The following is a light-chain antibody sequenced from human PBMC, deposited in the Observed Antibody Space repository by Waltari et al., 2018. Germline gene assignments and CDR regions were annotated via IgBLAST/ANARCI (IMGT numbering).Light chain of an antibody. CDR1: QSVSSF. CDR3: QQRSNVLFA. V-gene: IGKV3-11*01. Sequence: EIVLTQSPATLSLSPGERATLSCRASQSVSSFLAWYQQKPGQAPRLLIYDASNRATGIPARFRGSGSGTDFTLTISSLEPEDFAVYYCQQRSNVLFAFGPGTKVDFK. CDR2: DAS. J-gene: IGKJ3*01.